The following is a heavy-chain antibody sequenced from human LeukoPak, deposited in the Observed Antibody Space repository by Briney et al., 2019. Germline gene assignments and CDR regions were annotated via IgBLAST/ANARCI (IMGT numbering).Heavy chain of an antibody. CDR1: GFTFDDYA. Sequence: GGSLRLSCAASGFTFDDYAMHWVRQAPGKGLEWVSGISWNSGSIGYADSVKGRFTISRDNAKNSLYLQMNSLRAEDTALYYCAKGEFDKYSSSWYWFDYWGQGTLVTVSS. CDR3: AKGEFDKYSSSWYWFDY. V-gene: IGHV3-9*01. CDR2: ISWNSGSI. D-gene: IGHD6-13*01. J-gene: IGHJ4*02.